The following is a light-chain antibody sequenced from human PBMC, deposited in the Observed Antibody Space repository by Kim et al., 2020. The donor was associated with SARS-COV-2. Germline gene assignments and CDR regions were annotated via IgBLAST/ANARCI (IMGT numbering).Light chain of an antibody. Sequence: DIQMTQSPSSLSASVGDTVTITCRASQGITNSLAWYQQKPGRAPKLLLSIASRLESGVPSRFSGSGSGTDYTLTITGLQPEDFGTYYCQQYYDLQYTFGQGTKLEIK. CDR2: IAS. V-gene: IGKV1-NL1*01. CDR3: QQYYDLQYT. CDR1: QGITNS. J-gene: IGKJ2*01.